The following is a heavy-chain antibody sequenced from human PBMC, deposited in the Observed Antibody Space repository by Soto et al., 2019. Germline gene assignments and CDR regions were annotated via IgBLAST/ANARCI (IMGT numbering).Heavy chain of an antibody. CDR3: ARDVPHNWFDS. V-gene: IGHV3-74*01. CDR1: RGAFGDYW. CDR2: INRDANDI. J-gene: IGHJ5*01. D-gene: IGHD3-10*02. Sequence: EVQLVESGGGLVQPGGSLRLSCEASRGAFGDYWIHWVRQAPGKGLVWVSRINRDANDIIYSDSVKGRFTPSRDNAKNMVFRQMNSLRDEDTAVYYCARDVPHNWFDSWGQGTLVTVSS.